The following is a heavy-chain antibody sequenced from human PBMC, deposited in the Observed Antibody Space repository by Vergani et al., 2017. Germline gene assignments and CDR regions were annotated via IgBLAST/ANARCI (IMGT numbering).Heavy chain of an antibody. CDR1: GFTFTSSA. V-gene: IGHV1-58*01. D-gene: IGHD3-9*01. CDR3: AAPGDYDILTGYYYGMDV. CDR2: IVVGSGNT. J-gene: IGHJ6*02. Sequence: QMQLVQSGPEVKKPGTSVKVSCKASGFTFTSSAVQWVRQARGQRLEWIGWIVVGSGNTNYAQKFQERVTITRDMSTSTAYMELSSLISEDTAVYYCAAPGDYDILTGYYYGMDVWGQGTTVTVSS.